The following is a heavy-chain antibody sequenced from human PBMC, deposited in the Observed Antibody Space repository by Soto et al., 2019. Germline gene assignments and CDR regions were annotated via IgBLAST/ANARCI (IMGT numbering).Heavy chain of an antibody. CDR1: GFTVSSNY. Sequence: EVQLVESGGGLVQPGGSLRLSCAASGFTVSSNYMSWVRQAPGKGLEWVSIVYSGGSTYYADSVKGRFTISRDNSKNTGSLQMNSLRAEETGVYVCARVEVGHLFQDWGQGTLVTVSS. V-gene: IGHV3-66*01. CDR3: ARVEVGHLFQD. CDR2: VYSGGST. J-gene: IGHJ1*01.